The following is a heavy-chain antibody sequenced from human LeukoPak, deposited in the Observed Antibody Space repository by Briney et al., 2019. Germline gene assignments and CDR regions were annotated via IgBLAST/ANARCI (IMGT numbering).Heavy chain of an antibody. CDR1: GDSVSSNSAA. CDR2: TYYRSKWYN. V-gene: IGHV6-1*01. CDR3: ARDETGGQWLVTAGYYYGMDV. D-gene: IGHD6-19*01. J-gene: IGHJ6*02. Sequence: SQTLSLTCAISGDSVSSNSAAWNWIRQSPSRGLEWLGRTYYRSKWYNDYAVSVKSRITINPDTSKNQFSLQLNSVTPEDTAVYYCARDETGGQWLVTAGYYYGMDVWGQGTTVTVSS.